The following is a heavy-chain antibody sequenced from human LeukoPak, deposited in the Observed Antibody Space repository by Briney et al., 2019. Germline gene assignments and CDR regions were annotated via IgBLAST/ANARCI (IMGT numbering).Heavy chain of an antibody. CDR3: ARRGGSGWYHDY. J-gene: IGHJ4*02. CDR2: ISYIGNT. CDR1: GGSISGSNYF. D-gene: IGHD6-19*01. Sequence: PSETLSLTCTVSGGSISGSNYFWGWIRQPPGKGLEWIGSISYIGNTYYNPSLESRLAISVDTSRNQFSLKLSSVTAADTAVYYCARRGGSGWYHDYWGQGTLVTVSS. V-gene: IGHV4-39*01.